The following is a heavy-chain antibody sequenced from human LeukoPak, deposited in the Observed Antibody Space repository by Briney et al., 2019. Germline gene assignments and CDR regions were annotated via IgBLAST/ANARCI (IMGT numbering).Heavy chain of an antibody. V-gene: IGHV4-59*12. CDR2: IYYSGST. CDR3: AREYGSGVALFDY. D-gene: IGHD3-10*01. Sequence: SETLSLTCTVSGGSISSYYWSWIRQPPGKGLEWIGYIYYSGSTYYNPSLKSRVTISVDTSKNQFSLKLSSVTAADTAVYYCAREYGSGVALFDYWGQGTLVTVSS. J-gene: IGHJ4*02. CDR1: GGSISSYY.